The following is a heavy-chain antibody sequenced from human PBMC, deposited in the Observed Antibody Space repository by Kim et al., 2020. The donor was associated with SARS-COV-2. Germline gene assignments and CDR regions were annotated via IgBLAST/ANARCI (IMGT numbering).Heavy chain of an antibody. CDR2: ISYDGSNK. J-gene: IGHJ4*02. CDR1: GFTFSSYG. CDR3: AKDQAAVAGANDD. Sequence: GGSLRLSCAASGFTFSSYGMHWVRQAPGKGLEWVAVISYDGSNKYYADSVKGRFTISRDNSKNTLYLQMNSQRAEETAVYYCAKDQAAVAGANDDWGQGTLFTVSS. V-gene: IGHV3-30*18. D-gene: IGHD6-19*01.